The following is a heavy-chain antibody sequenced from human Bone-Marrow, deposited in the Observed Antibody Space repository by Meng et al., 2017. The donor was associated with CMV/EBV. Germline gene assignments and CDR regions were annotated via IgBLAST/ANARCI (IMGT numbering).Heavy chain of an antibody. CDR3: ARGWAWYQLPGGDAFDI. CDR1: GFTFSSYA. D-gene: IGHD2-2*01. J-gene: IGHJ3*02. V-gene: IGHV3-30*04. Sequence: GGSLRLSCAASGFTFSSYAMHWVRQAPGKGLEWVAVISYEGSNKYYADSVKGRFTISRDNSKNTLYLQMTSLRAEDTAVYYCARGWAWYQLPGGDAFDIWGQGTMVTVSS. CDR2: ISYEGSNK.